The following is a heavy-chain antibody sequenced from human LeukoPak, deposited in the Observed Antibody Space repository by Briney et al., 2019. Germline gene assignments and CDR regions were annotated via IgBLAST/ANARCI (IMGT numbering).Heavy chain of an antibody. Sequence: GGTLRLSCEASGLNFSNFGMSWVRQAPGKGLEWVSGITSDGSTYYADSVRGRFIISRDNAKNSLYLQMHSLRAEDTAVYYCARRGYYDSSGYDYWGQGTLVTVSS. CDR2: ITSDGST. D-gene: IGHD3-22*01. CDR3: ARRGYYDSSGYDY. CDR1: GLNFSNFG. V-gene: IGHV3-23*01. J-gene: IGHJ4*02.